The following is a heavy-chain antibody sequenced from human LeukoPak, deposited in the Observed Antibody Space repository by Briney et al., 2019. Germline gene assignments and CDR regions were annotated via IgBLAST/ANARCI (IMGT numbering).Heavy chain of an antibody. CDR2: IYHSGST. CDR3: ARDFPVYSSSSRPLGY. Sequence: SETLSLTCGVSGGSFSISYWSWIRQPPGKGLEWIGYIYHSGSTHYNPSLKSRVTISVDRSKNQFSLKLSSVTAADTAVYYCARDFPVYSSSSRPLGYWGQGTLVTVSS. D-gene: IGHD6-6*01. CDR1: GGSFSISY. V-gene: IGHV4-34*01. J-gene: IGHJ4*02.